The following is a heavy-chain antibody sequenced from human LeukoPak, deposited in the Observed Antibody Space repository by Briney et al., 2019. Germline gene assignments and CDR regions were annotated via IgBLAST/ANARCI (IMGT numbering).Heavy chain of an antibody. CDR2: VSWNSGSI. CDR3: AKDIIGLAARPYFDY. J-gene: IGHJ4*02. CDR1: GFTFDDYA. D-gene: IGHD6-6*01. V-gene: IGHV3-9*01. Sequence: SLRLSCAASGFTFDDYAVHWVRQAPGKGLEWVSGVSWNSGSIGYADSVKGRFTISRDNAKNSLYLQMNSLRAEDTALYYCAKDIIGLAARPYFDYWGQGTLVTVSS.